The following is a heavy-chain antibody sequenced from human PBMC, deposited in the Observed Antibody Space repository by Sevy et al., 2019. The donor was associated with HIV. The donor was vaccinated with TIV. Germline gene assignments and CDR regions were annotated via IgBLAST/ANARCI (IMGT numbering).Heavy chain of an antibody. CDR2: ISYDGSDK. CDR3: ANSRGRYEGSSWLYYYYAMDV. Sequence: GGSLRLSCAASGFSFSRLGMHWVRQAPGKGLEWVAIISYDGSDKDYADSVKGRFTISRDNSKDTLYLQMNGLRLEDTAVYYCANSRGRYEGSSWLYYYYAMDVWGQGTTVTVSS. D-gene: IGHD6-13*01. CDR1: GFSFSRLG. V-gene: IGHV3-30*18. J-gene: IGHJ6*02.